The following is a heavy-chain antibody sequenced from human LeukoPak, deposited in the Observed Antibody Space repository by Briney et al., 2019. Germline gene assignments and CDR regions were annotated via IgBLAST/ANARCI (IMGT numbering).Heavy chain of an antibody. J-gene: IGHJ4*02. CDR1: GFTFSDHY. V-gene: IGHV3-11*04. D-gene: IGHD7-27*01. Sequence: GGSLRLSCATSGFTFSDHYMTWIRQAPGKGLKTVSYIYNGGDTIYYADSVRGRFTISRDNAESSLYLQMNSLRAEDTAVYYCARGHWGLDYWGRGTLVTVSS. CDR2: IYNGGDTI. CDR3: ARGHWGLDY.